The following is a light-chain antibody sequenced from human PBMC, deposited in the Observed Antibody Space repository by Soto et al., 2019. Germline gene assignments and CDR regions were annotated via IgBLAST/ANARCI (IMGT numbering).Light chain of an antibody. CDR1: RSVTSNY. Sequence: EVVLTQSPGTLSLSPGERATLSCRASRSVTSNYLAWYQQKPGQAPRLLIYGASRRATGIPDRFSGSGSGTDFTLTISRLEPEDFAVYYCQRYGNSPQNTFGQGTKLEIK. CDR3: QRYGNSPQNT. V-gene: IGKV3-20*01. J-gene: IGKJ2*01. CDR2: GAS.